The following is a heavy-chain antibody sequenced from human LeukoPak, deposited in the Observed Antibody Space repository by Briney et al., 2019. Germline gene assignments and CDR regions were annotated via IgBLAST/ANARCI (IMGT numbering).Heavy chain of an antibody. Sequence: SETLSLTCTVSGGSISTSDHYWGWIRQTPEKGLEWIGSTYYGGSTYYTPSLRSRVTISLDTSKNQFSLNLNSVTAADTAVYYYASIISARPDFWGQGILVTVS. CDR2: TYYGGST. J-gene: IGHJ4*02. D-gene: IGHD6-6*01. V-gene: IGHV4-39*01. CDR1: GGSISTSDHY. CDR3: ASIISARPDF.